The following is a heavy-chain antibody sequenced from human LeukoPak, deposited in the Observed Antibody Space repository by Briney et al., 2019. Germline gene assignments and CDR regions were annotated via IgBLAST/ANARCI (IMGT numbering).Heavy chain of an antibody. CDR3: ARVGSGSYYLAFDY. J-gene: IGHJ4*02. CDR1: GYTFTSHG. V-gene: IGHV1-18*01. D-gene: IGHD1-26*01. Sequence: ASVKVSCKASGYTFTSHGISRVRQAPGQGLEWMGWISAYSGNTNYAQKLQGRVTMTTDTSTSTAYMELRSLRSDDTAVYFCARVGSGSYYLAFDYWGQGTLVTVSS. CDR2: ISAYSGNT.